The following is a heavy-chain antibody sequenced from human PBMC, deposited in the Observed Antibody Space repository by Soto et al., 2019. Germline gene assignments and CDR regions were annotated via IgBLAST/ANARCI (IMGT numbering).Heavy chain of an antibody. CDR2: MSSNSENK. CDR1: GYTFTKFD. Sequence: QVHLVQSGAEVKKPGASVKVSCKTSGYTFTKFDVNWVRQAAGQGLEWMGWMSSNSENKGYALKFQGRVSMTREHSTTTAYMELSRLRSEDTAVYYCVRGFGDSWNTGGYKWCDFWGQGTLVTVSS. V-gene: IGHV1-8*01. D-gene: IGHD5-12*01. J-gene: IGHJ5*01. CDR3: VRGFGDSWNTGGYKWCDF.